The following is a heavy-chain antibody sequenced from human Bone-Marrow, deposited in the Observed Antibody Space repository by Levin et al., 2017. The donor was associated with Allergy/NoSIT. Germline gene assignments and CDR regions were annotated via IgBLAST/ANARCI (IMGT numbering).Heavy chain of an antibody. CDR3: ARGQGFEYSSSWYWNYYYYYMDV. J-gene: IGHJ6*03. V-gene: IGHV1-8*01. CDR1: GYTFTSYD. CDR2: MNPNSGNT. Sequence: ASVKVSCKASGYTFTSYDINWVRQATGQGLEWMGWMNPNSGNTGYAQKFQGRVTMTRNTSISTAYMELSSLRSEDTAVYYCARGQGFEYSSSWYWNYYYYYMDVWGKGTTVTVSS. D-gene: IGHD6-13*01.